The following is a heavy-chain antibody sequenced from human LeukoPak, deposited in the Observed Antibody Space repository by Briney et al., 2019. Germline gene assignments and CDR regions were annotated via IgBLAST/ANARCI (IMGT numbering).Heavy chain of an antibody. Sequence: SETLSLTCTVSGYSISSGYSWGWIRQPPGKGLEWIGSICHSGSTYYNPSLKSRVTISVDTSKNQFSLKLSSVTAADTAVYYCARDLVSPIIDAFDIWGQGTMVTVSS. CDR3: ARDLVSPIIDAFDI. D-gene: IGHD2/OR15-2a*01. CDR1: GYSISSGYS. CDR2: ICHSGST. J-gene: IGHJ3*02. V-gene: IGHV4-38-2*02.